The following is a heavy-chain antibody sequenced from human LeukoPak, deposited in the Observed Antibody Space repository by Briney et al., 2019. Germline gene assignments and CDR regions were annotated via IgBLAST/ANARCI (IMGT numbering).Heavy chain of an antibody. Sequence: ASVKVSCKASGYTFTGYYMHWVRQAPGQGLEWMGWINPNSGGTNYAQKFQGRVTMTRDTSISTAYMELSRLRSDDTAVYYCARSYNWNYGFDYWGQGTLVTVSS. V-gene: IGHV1-2*02. CDR3: ARSYNWNYGFDY. D-gene: IGHD1-7*01. J-gene: IGHJ4*02. CDR2: INPNSGGT. CDR1: GYTFTGYY.